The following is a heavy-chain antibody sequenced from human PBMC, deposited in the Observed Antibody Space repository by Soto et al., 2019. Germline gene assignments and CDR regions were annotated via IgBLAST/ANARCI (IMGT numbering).Heavy chain of an antibody. CDR1: GFTLSTSD. D-gene: IGHD3-16*01. Sequence: PGGSLRLSCVASGFTLSTSDMHWVRQAPGQGLEWVAVVSYDERNIYYADSVKGRFSVSRDNSKNTLFLHMNSLRAEDTAVYFCAKLVDKSLDDYWGQGALVTVSS. V-gene: IGHV3-30*18. CDR2: VSYDERNI. J-gene: IGHJ4*02. CDR3: AKLVDKSLDDY.